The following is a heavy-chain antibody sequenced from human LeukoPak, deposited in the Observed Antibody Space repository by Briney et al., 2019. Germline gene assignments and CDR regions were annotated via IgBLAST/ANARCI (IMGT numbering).Heavy chain of an antibody. J-gene: IGHJ4*02. V-gene: IGHV4-59*01. CDR3: ARGYNDILTGYFRRIDH. D-gene: IGHD3-9*01. Sequence: SETLTLICTVSGDSISSYYWTWTRQPPGKGLEWIAYIYYTGNTNYNPSLKSRVTISVDTSKNQFSLKLSSVAAADTAVYYCARGYNDILTGYFRRIDHWGQG. CDR1: GDSISSYY. CDR2: IYYTGNT.